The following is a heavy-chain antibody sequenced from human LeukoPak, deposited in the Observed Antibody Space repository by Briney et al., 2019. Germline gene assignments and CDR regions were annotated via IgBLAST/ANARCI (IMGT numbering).Heavy chain of an antibody. CDR2: IFYSGGT. CDR1: GGSLNTPNYY. Sequence: SETLSLTCTVSGGSLNTPNYYWGWIRQTPGKGLEWIGNIFYSGGTYYSPSLTSRVTISLDTSRNQFSLRLNSVTAADTAVYYCARLRGRYGPFDYWGQGTLVTVSS. CDR3: ARLRGRYGPFDY. V-gene: IGHV4-39*07. D-gene: IGHD5-18*01. J-gene: IGHJ4*02.